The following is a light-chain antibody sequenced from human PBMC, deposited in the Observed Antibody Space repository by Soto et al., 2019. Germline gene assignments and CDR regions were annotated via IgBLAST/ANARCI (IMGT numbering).Light chain of an antibody. V-gene: IGKV3-15*01. Sequence: EIVMTQSPATLSLSPGERATLSCRASQSVFSSLAWYQQKPGQAPRLLIYGAATRATGIPARFSRSGSGTEFTLTISSLQSEDFGVYYCQQYHNWPAFGQGTKVDI. CDR3: QQYHNWPA. CDR2: GAA. J-gene: IGKJ1*01. CDR1: QSVFSS.